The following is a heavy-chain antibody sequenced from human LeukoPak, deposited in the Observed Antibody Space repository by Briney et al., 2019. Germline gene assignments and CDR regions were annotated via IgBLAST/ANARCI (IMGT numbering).Heavy chain of an antibody. V-gene: IGHV4-39*01. CDR2: IYYSGST. D-gene: IGHD2-15*01. CDR1: GGSISSRSYY. J-gene: IGHJ6*03. Sequence: PSETLSLTCTVSGGSISSRSYYWGWIRQPPGKGLEWIGSIYYSGSTYYNPSLQSRVTISVDTSKNQFSLKLNSVTAANTAVYYCASFYCSGGSCYQYFSYYYMDVWGKGTTVTISS. CDR3: ASFYCSGGSCYQYFSYYYMDV.